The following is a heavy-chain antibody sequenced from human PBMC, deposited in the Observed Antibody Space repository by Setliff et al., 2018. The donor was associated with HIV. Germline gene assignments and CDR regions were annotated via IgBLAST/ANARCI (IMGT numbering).Heavy chain of an antibody. CDR1: GFTFSSYA. CDR2: ISYDGSNK. J-gene: IGHJ4*02. Sequence: GGSLRLSCAASGFTFSSYAMHWVRQAPGKGLEWVAVISYDGSNKYYADSVKGRFTISRDNSKNTLYLQMNSLRAEDTAVYYCARDRSSSGGADYWGQGTLVTVSS. V-gene: IGHV3-30*04. CDR3: ARDRSSSGGADY. D-gene: IGHD6-13*01.